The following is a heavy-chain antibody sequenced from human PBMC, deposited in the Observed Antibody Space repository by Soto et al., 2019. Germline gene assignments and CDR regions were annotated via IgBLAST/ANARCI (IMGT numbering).Heavy chain of an antibody. D-gene: IGHD5-12*01. CDR1: GFTFSSYS. J-gene: IGHJ4*02. V-gene: IGHV3-48*02. Sequence: GGSLRLSCAASGFTFSSYSMNWVRRAPGKGLEWVPYISSSSSTIYYADSVKGRFTISRDNAKNSLYLQMNSLRDEDTAVYYCAREGRWLQFFFDYWGQGTLVTVSS. CDR3: AREGRWLQFFFDY. CDR2: ISSSSSTI.